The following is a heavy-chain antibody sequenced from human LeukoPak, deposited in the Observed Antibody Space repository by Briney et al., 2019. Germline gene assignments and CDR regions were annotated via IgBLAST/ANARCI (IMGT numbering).Heavy chain of an antibody. CDR2: IYHSGST. D-gene: IGHD5-12*01. V-gene: IGHV4-38-2*02. Sequence: ASETLSLTCTVSGYSISSGYYWGWIRQPPGKGLEWIGSIYHSGSTYYNPSLKSRVTISVDTSKNQFSLKLSSVTAADTAVYYCARMRGSGYDRAFDYWGQGTLVTVSS. J-gene: IGHJ4*02. CDR3: ARMRGSGYDRAFDY. CDR1: GYSISSGYY.